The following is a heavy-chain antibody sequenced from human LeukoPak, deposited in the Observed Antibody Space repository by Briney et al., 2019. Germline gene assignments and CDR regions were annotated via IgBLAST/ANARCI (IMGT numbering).Heavy chain of an antibody. CDR3: ARDWDDGRAERPA. J-gene: IGHJ5*02. CDR2: IYSGGDT. Sequence: AASGFTVSXNXXXXVXQAPGXXXXXXXVIYSGGDTYYADSVKGRFTISRDKSKNGLYLQMNSLRAEDTAVYYCARDWDDGRAERPAWGQGTLVTVSS. CDR1: GFTVSXNX. V-gene: IGHV3-53*01. D-gene: IGHD3-22*01.